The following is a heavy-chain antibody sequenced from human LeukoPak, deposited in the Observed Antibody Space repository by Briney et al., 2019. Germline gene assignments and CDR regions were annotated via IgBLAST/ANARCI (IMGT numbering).Heavy chain of an antibody. J-gene: IGHJ5*02. Sequence: SETLSLTCAVYGGSFSGYYWSWIRQPPGKGLEWIGEINHSGSTNYNPSLKSRVTISVDTSKNQFSLKLSSVTAADTAVYYCAKGEKRVFFGEVMVRQKYNWFDPWGQGTLVTVSS. D-gene: IGHD3-3*01. CDR3: AKGEKRVFFGEVMVRQKYNWFDP. CDR2: INHSGST. CDR1: GGSFSGYY. V-gene: IGHV4-34*01.